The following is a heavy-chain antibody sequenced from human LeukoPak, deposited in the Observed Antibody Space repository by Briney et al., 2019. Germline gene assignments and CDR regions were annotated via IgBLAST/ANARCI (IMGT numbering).Heavy chain of an antibody. V-gene: IGHV1-18*01. CDR3: ARGLSSTSLETPGYYYYMDV. D-gene: IGHD2-2*01. J-gene: IGHJ6*03. CDR2: ISAYNGNT. Sequence: ASVKVSCKASGYTFTSYGISWLRQAPGQGLGWMGWISAYNGNTNYAQKLQGRVTMTTDTSTSTAYMELRSLRSDDTAVYYCARGLSSTSLETPGYYYYMDVWGKGTTVTVSS. CDR1: GYTFTSYG.